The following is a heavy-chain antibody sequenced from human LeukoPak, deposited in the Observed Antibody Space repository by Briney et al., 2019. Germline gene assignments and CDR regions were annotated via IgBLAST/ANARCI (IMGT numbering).Heavy chain of an antibody. Sequence: GGSLRLSCAASGFTFSSYSMNWVRQAPGKGLEWVSFISSDNAYIYYAGSVKGRFTISRDNARNSLYLQMNSLRAEDTAIYYCAKDRVVSGRFGEVASWGQGTLVTVSS. CDR3: AKDRVVSGRFGEVAS. V-gene: IGHV3-21*01. J-gene: IGHJ5*02. D-gene: IGHD3-10*01. CDR1: GFTFSSYS. CDR2: ISSDNAYI.